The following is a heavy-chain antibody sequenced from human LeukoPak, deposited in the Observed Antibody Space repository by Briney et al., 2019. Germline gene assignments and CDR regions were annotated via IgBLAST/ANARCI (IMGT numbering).Heavy chain of an antibody. CDR2: VRYSGST. V-gene: IGHV4-59*08. Sequence: SETLSLTCSVSGGSISGYYWSSVRQPPGKGLEWIAYVRYSGSTMYNPSLYSRVTISMDTSKNQFSLKLTSVSAADTAVYYCARSSGWYGWGQGTLVTVSS. CDR1: GGSISGYY. D-gene: IGHD6-19*01. CDR3: ARSSGWYG. J-gene: IGHJ4*02.